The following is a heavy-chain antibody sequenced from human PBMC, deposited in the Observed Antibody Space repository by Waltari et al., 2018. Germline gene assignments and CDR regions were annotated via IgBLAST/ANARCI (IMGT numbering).Heavy chain of an antibody. D-gene: IGHD5-12*01. V-gene: IGHV4-34*01. CDR2: INHSGST. Sequence: QVQLQQWGAGLLKPSETLSLTCAVYGGSFSGYYWSWIRQPPGKGLEWIGEINHSGSTNYNPSLKSRVTISVDTSKNQFSLKLSSVTAADTAVYYCARVRRDRRLRAPFDYWGQGTLVTVSS. J-gene: IGHJ4*02. CDR1: GGSFSGYY. CDR3: ARVRRDRRLRAPFDY.